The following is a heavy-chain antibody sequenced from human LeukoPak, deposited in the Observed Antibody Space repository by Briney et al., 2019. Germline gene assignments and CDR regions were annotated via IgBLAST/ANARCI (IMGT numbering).Heavy chain of an antibody. D-gene: IGHD3-10*01. CDR2: ISYDGSNK. CDR3: ARDSRLRARGVITGYYYYGMDV. CDR1: GFTFSSYG. J-gene: IGHJ6*02. V-gene: IGHV3-30*03. Sequence: GRSLRLSCAASGFTFSSYGMHWVRQAPGKGLEWVAAISYDGSNKYYADSVKGRFTISRDNSKNTLYLQMNSLRAEDTAVYYCARDSRLRARGVITGYYYYGMDVWGQGTTVTVSS.